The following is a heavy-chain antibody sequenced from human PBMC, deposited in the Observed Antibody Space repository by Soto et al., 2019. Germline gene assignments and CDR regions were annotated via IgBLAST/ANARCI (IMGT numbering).Heavy chain of an antibody. V-gene: IGHV3-66*01. CDR1: GFIVSDTY. CDR2: ISNRGDT. J-gene: IGHJ3*02. D-gene: IGHD2-15*01. Sequence: EVQLVESGGGLVQPGGSLRLSCTASGFIVSDTYVNWVRQAPGKGLEWVSVISNRGDTHYADSVRGRFSLSRDISDNTLHLQMNNLRVGDTAVYYCAGEPRYCRGGSCSITGDAYDIWGQGTMVTVSS. CDR3: AGEPRYCRGGSCSITGDAYDI.